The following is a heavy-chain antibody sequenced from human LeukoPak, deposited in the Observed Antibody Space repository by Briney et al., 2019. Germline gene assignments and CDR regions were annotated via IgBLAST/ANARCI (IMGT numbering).Heavy chain of an antibody. D-gene: IGHD3-22*01. Sequence: ASVKVSCKASGYTFTSYYMHWVRQAPGQGLEWMGIINPSGGSTSYAQKFQGRVTMTRDTSTSTVYMELSSLRSEDTAVYYCARDRGYYDSSGYYSRPFDIWGQGTMVTVSS. V-gene: IGHV1-46*01. CDR2: INPSGGST. CDR1: GYTFTSYY. CDR3: ARDRGYYDSSGYYSRPFDI. J-gene: IGHJ3*02.